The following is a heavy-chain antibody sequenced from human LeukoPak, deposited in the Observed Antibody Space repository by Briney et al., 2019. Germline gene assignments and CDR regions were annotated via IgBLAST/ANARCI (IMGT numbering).Heavy chain of an antibody. D-gene: IGHD3-22*01. V-gene: IGHV1-46*01. Sequence: ASVKVSCKASGYTFTSYYMHWVRQAPGQGLEWMGIINPSGGSTSYAQKFQGRVTKTRDTSTSTVYMELSSLRSEDTAVYYCARDGFPYYYDSSGYSLDYWGQGTLVTVSS. J-gene: IGHJ4*02. CDR2: INPSGGST. CDR1: GYTFTSYY. CDR3: ARDGFPYYYDSSGYSLDY.